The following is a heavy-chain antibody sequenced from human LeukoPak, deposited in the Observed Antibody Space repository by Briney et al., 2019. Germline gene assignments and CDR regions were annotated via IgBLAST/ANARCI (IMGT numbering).Heavy chain of an antibody. CDR1: GYSFTSYW. CDR3: ARQRIPGIAVAGTDY. J-gene: IGHJ4*02. CDR2: IYPGDSDT. V-gene: IGHV5-51*01. D-gene: IGHD6-19*01. Sequence: GASLQISCKGSGYSFTSYWIGWVRQMPGKGLEWMGSIYPGDSDTRYSPSFQGQVTISADKSISTAYLQWSSLKASDTAMYYCARQRIPGIAVAGTDYWGQGTLVTVSS.